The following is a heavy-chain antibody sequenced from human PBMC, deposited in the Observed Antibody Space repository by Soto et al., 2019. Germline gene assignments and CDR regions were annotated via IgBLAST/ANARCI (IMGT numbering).Heavy chain of an antibody. V-gene: IGHV4-39*01. CDR3: ERGNFYNGRDV. CDR1: CGSISSSSYY. J-gene: IGHJ6*02. D-gene: IGHD6-13*01. CDR2: IYYSGST. Sequence: SEPLSLTCTVSCGSISSSSYYWGWIRQPPGKGLEWIGSIYYSGSTYYNPSLKSRVTISVDTSKNQFSLKLNSVTAADTAVYYCERGNFYNGRDVWDQGPTVTVS.